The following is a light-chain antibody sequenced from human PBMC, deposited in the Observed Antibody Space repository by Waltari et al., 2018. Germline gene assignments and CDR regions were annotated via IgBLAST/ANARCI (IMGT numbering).Light chain of an antibody. CDR1: SSNIGSNA. Sequence: QSVLTQPPSASGTPGQRVTISCSGSSSNIGSNALNWYQHLPGTAPTPLIYRHDQRPSVGPDLFAGSKAGTSSSLAISGLQSEDEADYYCGAWDDRLNVYVFGTGTRVTVL. CDR3: GAWDDRLNVYV. CDR2: RHD. V-gene: IGLV1-44*01. J-gene: IGLJ1*01.